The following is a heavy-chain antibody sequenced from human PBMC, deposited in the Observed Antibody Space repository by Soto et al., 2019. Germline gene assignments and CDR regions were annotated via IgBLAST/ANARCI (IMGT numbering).Heavy chain of an antibody. CDR1: GFTVSSNY. J-gene: IGHJ6*02. D-gene: IGHD3-3*01. CDR2: IYSGGST. CDR3: ARALFDFWSGYPFYGMDV. V-gene: IGHV3-53*02. Sequence: EVQLVETGGGLIQPGGSLRLSCAASGFTVSSNYMSWVRQAPGKGLEWDSVIYSGGSTYYADSVKGRFTISRDNSKNTLCLQMHSLRAEDTAVYYCARALFDFWSGYPFYGMDVWGRGTTVTVSS.